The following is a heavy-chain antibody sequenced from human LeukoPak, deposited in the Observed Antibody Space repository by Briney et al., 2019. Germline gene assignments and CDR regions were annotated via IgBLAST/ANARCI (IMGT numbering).Heavy chain of an antibody. Sequence: ASVKVSCKASGYTFTSHYMHWVRQAPGQGLEWMGIINPSGGSTSYAQKFQGRVTMTRDMSTSTDYMELSSLRSEDTAVYYCARDQSGEWELVSGWWFDPWGQGTLVTVSS. CDR1: GYTFTSHY. CDR3: ARDQSGEWELVSGWWFDP. J-gene: IGHJ5*02. V-gene: IGHV1-46*01. CDR2: INPSGGST. D-gene: IGHD1-26*01.